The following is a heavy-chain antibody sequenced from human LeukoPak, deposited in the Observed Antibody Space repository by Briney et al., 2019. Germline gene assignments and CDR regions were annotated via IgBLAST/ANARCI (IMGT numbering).Heavy chain of an antibody. V-gene: IGHV4-38-2*02. J-gene: IGHJ4*02. CDR1: GYSISSGYY. CDR2: IYHSGST. D-gene: IGHD3-10*01. Sequence: PSETLSLTCTVSGYSISSGYYWGWIRQPPGRGLEWIGSIYHSGSTYYNPSLKSRVTISVDTSKNQFSLKLSSVTAADTAVYYCARDPVGPIEYYYGSGSYSLWGQGTLVTVSS. CDR3: ARDPVGPIEYYYGSGSYSL.